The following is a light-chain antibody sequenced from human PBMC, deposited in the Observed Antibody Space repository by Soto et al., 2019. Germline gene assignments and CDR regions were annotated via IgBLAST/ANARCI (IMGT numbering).Light chain of an antibody. CDR3: HQYDNWWT. J-gene: IGKJ1*01. V-gene: IGKV3-15*01. CDR1: QSVRNN. Sequence: VMTQTQNTLSVSPGDIAILLFRASQSVRNNLAWYQQKPGQAPRLLIYGVSTRATGVPARFSGSGSGTDFTLTISSLQPEDFAVYYCHQYDNWWTFGQRSIV. CDR2: GVS.